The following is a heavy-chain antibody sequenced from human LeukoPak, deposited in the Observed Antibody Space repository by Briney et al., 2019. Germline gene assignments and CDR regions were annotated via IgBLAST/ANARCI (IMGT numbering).Heavy chain of an antibody. V-gene: IGHV3-9*01. CDR2: ISWNSGSI. D-gene: IGHD2-21*02. J-gene: IGHJ3*02. CDR3: ASVYVTPYAFDI. CDR1: GFTFSSYA. Sequence: GGSLRLSCAASGFTFSSYAMHWVRQAPGKGLEWVSGISWNSGSIGYADSVKGRFTISRDNAKNSLYLQMNSLRAEDTALYYCASVYVTPYAFDIWGQGTMVTVSS.